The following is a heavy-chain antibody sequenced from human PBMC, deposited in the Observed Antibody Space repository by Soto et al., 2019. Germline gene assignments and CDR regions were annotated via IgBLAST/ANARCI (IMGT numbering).Heavy chain of an antibody. CDR2: IDNAGTHS. Sequence: EVQLVESGGGLVQPGGSLRLSCAASGFTLSGRSMHWVRQEPGKGLVWVSGIDNAGTHSTYADSLKGRFTSSRDNAKNMLYLQMNSPRFEDTAGYYCARGWFGPEVWGKGTTVTVSS. D-gene: IGHD3-10*01. J-gene: IGHJ6*03. CDR1: GFTLSGRS. V-gene: IGHV3-74*01. CDR3: ARGWFGPEV.